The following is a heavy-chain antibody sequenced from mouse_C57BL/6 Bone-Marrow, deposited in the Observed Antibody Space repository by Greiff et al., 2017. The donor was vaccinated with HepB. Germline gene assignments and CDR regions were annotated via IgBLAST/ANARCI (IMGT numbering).Heavy chain of an antibody. Sequence: EVQLQQSGPELVKPGASVKISCKASGYTFTDYYMNWVKQSHGKSLEWIGDINPNNGGTSYNQKFKGKATLTVDKSSSTAYMELRSLTSEDSAVYYCAIVSLTTEDYFDYWGQGTTLTVSS. CDR3: AIVSLTTEDYFDY. D-gene: IGHD1-1*01. V-gene: IGHV1-26*01. CDR1: GYTFTDYY. CDR2: INPNNGGT. J-gene: IGHJ2*01.